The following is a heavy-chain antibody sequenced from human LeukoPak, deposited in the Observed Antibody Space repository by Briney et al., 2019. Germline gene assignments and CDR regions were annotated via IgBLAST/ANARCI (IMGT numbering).Heavy chain of an antibody. CDR3: AKDPSMVRGRGFPYYYDKLTTDY. J-gene: IGHJ4*02. CDR2: ISSSSSYI. V-gene: IGHV3-21*04. D-gene: IGHD3-10*01. CDR1: GFTFSSYS. Sequence: GGSLRLSCAASGFTFSSYSMNWVRQAPGKGLEWVSSISSSSSYIYYADSVKGRFTISRDNSKNTLYLQMNSLRAEDTAVYYCAKDPSMVRGRGFPYYYDKLTTDYWGQGTLVTVSS.